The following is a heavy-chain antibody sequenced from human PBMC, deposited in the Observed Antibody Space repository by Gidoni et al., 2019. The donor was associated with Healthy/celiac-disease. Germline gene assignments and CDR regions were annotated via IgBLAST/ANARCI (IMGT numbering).Heavy chain of an antibody. CDR2: IYTSGSN. CDR3: ARDGSGPPNYYYYGMDV. Sequence: VQLQESGPGLVKPSATLSLTCTVSGGSISSYYWSWLRQPAGKGLEWIGGIYTSGSNNYHPSLEIRVSMSVDTSKNQFSLRLNSVTAADTAVYYCARDGSGPPNYYYYGMDVWGQGTTVTVSS. V-gene: IGHV4-4*07. D-gene: IGHD3-3*01. CDR1: GGSISSYY. J-gene: IGHJ6*02.